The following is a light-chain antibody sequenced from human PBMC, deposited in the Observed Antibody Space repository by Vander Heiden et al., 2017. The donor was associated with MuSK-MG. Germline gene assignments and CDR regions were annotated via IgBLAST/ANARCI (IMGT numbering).Light chain of an antibody. CDR1: QSLLHSNGYKC. Sequence: DIVMTQSSLSLPVTPGEPASISCRSSQSLLHSNGYKCLDWYLQKPGPSPQLLISLTSNRASRVPDRFSGSGSGTDFTLTISRVEAEDVGVYYCMQTLQTPYTFGQGTKLEIK. CDR3: MQTLQTPYT. V-gene: IGKV2-28*01. CDR2: LTS. J-gene: IGKJ2*01.